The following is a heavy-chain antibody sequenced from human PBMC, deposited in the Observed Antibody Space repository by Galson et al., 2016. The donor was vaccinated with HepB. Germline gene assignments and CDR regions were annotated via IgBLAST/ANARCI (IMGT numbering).Heavy chain of an antibody. Sequence: PALVTPTQTLTLTCTLSGFSLNTSGVGVGWIRQPPGQALEWLALIYWDDDKRYSPSLKSRLTITKDTSKNEVVLTMTNMDPVDTATYFCGHRKSDYYVSDWFDPWGQGTLVTVSS. V-gene: IGHV2-5*02. J-gene: IGHJ5*02. CDR3: GHRKSDYYVSDWFDP. CDR1: GFSLNTSGVG. CDR2: IYWDDDK. D-gene: IGHD3-10*01.